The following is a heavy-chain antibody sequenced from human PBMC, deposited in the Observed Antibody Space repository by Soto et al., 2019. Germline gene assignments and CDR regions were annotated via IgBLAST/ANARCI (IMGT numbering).Heavy chain of an antibody. D-gene: IGHD3-22*01. V-gene: IGHV1-58*01. CDR3: ARGGDISAYYAVDS. Sequence: SVKVSCKASGFTFTASAVQWVRQARGQRLEWIGWIVVGSGKTNYAENFRERVTITRDTSTSTAYMEVTGLRSEDTAVYYCARGGDISAYYAVDSWG. J-gene: IGHJ5*01. CDR1: GFTFTASA. CDR2: IVVGSGKT.